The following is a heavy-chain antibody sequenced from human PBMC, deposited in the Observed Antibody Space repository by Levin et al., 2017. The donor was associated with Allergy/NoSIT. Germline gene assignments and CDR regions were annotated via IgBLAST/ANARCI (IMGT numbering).Heavy chain of an antibody. V-gene: IGHV4-39*01. D-gene: IGHD3-16*01. CDR1: GGSISSSSYY. CDR3: ARHGPGGGRRTDERLGIVSAFDI. J-gene: IGHJ3*02. Sequence: SETLSLTCTVSGGSISSSSYYWGWIRQPPGKGLEWIGSIYYSGSTYYNPSLKSRVTISVDTSKNQFSLKLSSVTAADTAVYYCARHGPGGGRRTDERLGIVSAFDIWGQGTMVTASS. CDR2: IYYSGST.